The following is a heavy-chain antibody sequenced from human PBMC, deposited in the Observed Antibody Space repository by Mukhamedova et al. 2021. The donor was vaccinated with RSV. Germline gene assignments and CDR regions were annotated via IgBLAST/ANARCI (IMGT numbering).Heavy chain of an antibody. V-gene: IGHV4-61*02. Sequence: EWIGRIYTSGSTNYNPSLKSRVTISVDTSKNQFSLKLSSVTAADTAVYYCARQWGSGYLLSNEWGYFDYWGQGTLVTVSS. CDR2: IYTSGST. J-gene: IGHJ4*02. D-gene: IGHD3-22*01. CDR3: ARQWGSGYLLSNEWGYFDY.